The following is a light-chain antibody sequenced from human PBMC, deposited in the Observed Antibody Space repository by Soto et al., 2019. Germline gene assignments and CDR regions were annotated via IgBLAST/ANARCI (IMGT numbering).Light chain of an antibody. CDR1: QSVTSK. CDR3: QQYGGSPIT. V-gene: IGKV3-20*01. CDR2: GAS. J-gene: IGKJ5*01. Sequence: EVVLTQSPGTLSLSPGDRATLSCGASQSVTSKLAWYQQKPGQAPRLLISGASNRATGIPDRFSGSGSGTDFTLTISRLEPDDFALYFCQQYGGSPITVGLGTRLEI.